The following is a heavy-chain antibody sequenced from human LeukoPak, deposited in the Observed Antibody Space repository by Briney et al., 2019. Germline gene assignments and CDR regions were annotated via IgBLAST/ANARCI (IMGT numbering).Heavy chain of an antibody. V-gene: IGHV4-34*01. CDR1: GGSFSGYY. D-gene: IGHD3-3*01. CDR3: ARGRVLRFLEWLPDAFDI. J-gene: IGHJ3*02. CDR2: INHSGST. Sequence: SETLSLTCAVYGGSFSGYYWSWIRQPPGKGLEWIGEINHSGSTNYNPSLKSRATLSVDTSKNQFSLKLSSVTAADTAVYYCARGRVLRFLEWLPDAFDIWGQGTMVTVSS.